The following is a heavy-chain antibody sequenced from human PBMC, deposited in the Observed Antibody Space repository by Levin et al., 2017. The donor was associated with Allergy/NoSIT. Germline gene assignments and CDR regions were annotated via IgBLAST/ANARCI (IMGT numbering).Heavy chain of an antibody. CDR1: GGSFSGFY. CDR2: INHSGST. V-gene: IGHV4-34*01. Sequence: PSETLSLTCAVYGGSFSGFYWSWLRQPPGKGLEWIGEINHSGSTNYKPSLKSRVTISTDTSKNQFSLNLTSVTAADPAVYYCSRGRATPRTVTRSAWFDPWGQGTLVTVSS. D-gene: IGHD4-17*01. CDR3: SRGRATPRTVTRSAWFDP. J-gene: IGHJ5*02.